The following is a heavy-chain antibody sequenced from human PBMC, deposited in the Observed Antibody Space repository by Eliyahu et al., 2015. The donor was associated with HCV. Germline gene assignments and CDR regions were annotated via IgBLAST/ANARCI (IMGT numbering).Heavy chain of an antibody. D-gene: IGHD3-10*01. J-gene: IGHJ5*02. CDR2: IYYRGST. Sequence: QVQLQESGPGLVXPSQTLSLPCTVSGGSISXGXYYXSXIRXXPGKGPXXIGYIYYRGSTYYNPSLKSRVIISVDTSKNQFSLRLSSVTAADTAVYYCARDGSGSYGSWFDPWGQGTLVTVSS. CDR3: ARDGSGSYGSWFDP. CDR1: GGSISXGXYY. V-gene: IGHV4-30-4*08.